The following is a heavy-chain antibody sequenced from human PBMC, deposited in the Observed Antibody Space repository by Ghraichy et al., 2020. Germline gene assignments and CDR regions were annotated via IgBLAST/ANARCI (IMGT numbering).Heavy chain of an antibody. CDR3: ARGYGYFSYFDC. D-gene: IGHD5-18*01. J-gene: IGHJ4*02. Sequence: ESLNISCTVSDGSISNSRYYWGWIRQPPGKGLDWIGNICYSGTTYYNPSLESRITMSVDLSQNQFSLKLRSVTAADTALYYCARGYGYFSYFDCWGQGALVTVSS. V-gene: IGHV4-39*01. CDR2: ICYSGTT. CDR1: DGSISNSRYY.